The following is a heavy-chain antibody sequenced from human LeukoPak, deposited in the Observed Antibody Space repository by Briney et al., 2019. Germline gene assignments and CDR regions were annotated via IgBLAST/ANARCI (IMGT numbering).Heavy chain of an antibody. CDR1: GFVFSDYG. J-gene: IGHJ4*02. D-gene: IGHD5-18*01. Sequence: GGSLRLSCAASGFVFSDYGIHWVRQAPGKGLEWVADIKQDGGEKNYVDSVKGRFTISRDNTKNSLYLQMNSLRVEDTAVYYCARAGYTYGTLYFWGQGTLVTVSS. CDR2: IKQDGGEK. V-gene: IGHV3-7*01. CDR3: ARAGYTYGTLYF.